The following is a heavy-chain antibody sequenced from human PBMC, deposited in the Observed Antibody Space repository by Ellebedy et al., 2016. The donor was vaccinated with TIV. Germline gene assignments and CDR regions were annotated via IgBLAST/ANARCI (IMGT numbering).Heavy chain of an antibody. CDR3: ARDISGSYYADY. J-gene: IGHJ4*02. D-gene: IGHD1-26*01. V-gene: IGHV3-11*06. CDR1: GFTFSDYY. CDR2: ISTSSSYT. Sequence: GESLKISCVASGFTFSDYYMSWIRQAPGKGLEWVSTISTSSSYTKCADSVKGRFTLSRDNSKNTLDLQMNSLRAEDTAVYYCARDISGSYYADYWGQGTLVTVSS.